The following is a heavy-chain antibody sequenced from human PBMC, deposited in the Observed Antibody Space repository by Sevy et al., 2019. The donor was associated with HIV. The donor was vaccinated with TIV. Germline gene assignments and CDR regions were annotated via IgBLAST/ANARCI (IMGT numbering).Heavy chain of an antibody. V-gene: IGHV4-30-4*01. D-gene: IGHD5-18*01. J-gene: IGHJ4*02. CDR1: GGAITSGDYY. CDR3: ARERGYTYLFMDI. CDR2: IYHSASI. Sequence: LSLTCTVSGGAITSGDYYWNWIRQPPGKGLEWIGYIYHSASIFYNPSLQSRAIISQDTSKNQFSLKLSSVTAADTAVYFCARERGYTYLFMDIWGQGTPVTVSS.